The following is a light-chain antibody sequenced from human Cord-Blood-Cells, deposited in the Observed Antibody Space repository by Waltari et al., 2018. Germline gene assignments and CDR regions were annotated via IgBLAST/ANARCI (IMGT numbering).Light chain of an antibody. V-gene: IGLV3-25*03. J-gene: IGLJ2*01. CDR3: QAADSSGTYLV. Sequence: SYELPPPPSVSVSPGQTARITCSGDALPKQYAGWYQRKPGLAPVLVIYKDSERPSGIPGRFSGSSAGTTFTCSSSGVQAEDEADYYGQAADSSGTYLVVGGGTKLTVL. CDR1: ALPKQY. CDR2: KDS.